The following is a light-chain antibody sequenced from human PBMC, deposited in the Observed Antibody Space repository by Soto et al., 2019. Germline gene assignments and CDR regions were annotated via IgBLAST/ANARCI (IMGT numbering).Light chain of an antibody. Sequence: SYELTQPPSVSVALGKTARITCGGNNIGSKSVHWYQQKPGQAPVVVIYYDSGRPSGIPERFSGSNSGNTATLTISRVEAGDEADYYCQVWDSSGDHPVVFGGGTKLTVL. V-gene: IGLV3-21*04. J-gene: IGLJ2*01. CDR1: NIGSKS. CDR3: QVWDSSGDHPVV. CDR2: YDS.